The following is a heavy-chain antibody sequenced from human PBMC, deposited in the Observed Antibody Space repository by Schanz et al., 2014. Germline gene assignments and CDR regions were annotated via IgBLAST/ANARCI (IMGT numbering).Heavy chain of an antibody. CDR1: GFTFRDYY. D-gene: IGHD1-1*01. V-gene: IGHV3-11*06. CDR3: ARGTDWNLHY. J-gene: IGHJ4*02. Sequence: VQLVESGGGLVQPGRSLRLSCAASGFTFRDYYMSWIRQAPGKGLEWVSDISSGSSYANYADSVKGRFTISRDNAKNSLYLQMNSLRAGDTAVYYCARGTDWNLHYWGQGALVTVSS. CDR2: ISSGSSYA.